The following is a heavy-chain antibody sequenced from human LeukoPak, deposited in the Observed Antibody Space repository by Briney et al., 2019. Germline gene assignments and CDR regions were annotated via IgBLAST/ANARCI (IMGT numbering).Heavy chain of an antibody. Sequence: GGSLRLSCSASGFSFSSYTMTWVRQAPGKGPEWVSIISGGGDTTFYTDSVKGRFTISRDNSKNTLYLQMNSLRAEDTAVYYCAKEGYYYGSGSYYPDYYYYMDVWGKGTTVTISS. J-gene: IGHJ6*03. CDR3: AKEGYYYGSGSYYPDYYYYMDV. CDR1: GFSFSSYT. D-gene: IGHD3-10*01. CDR2: ISGGGDTT. V-gene: IGHV3-23*01.